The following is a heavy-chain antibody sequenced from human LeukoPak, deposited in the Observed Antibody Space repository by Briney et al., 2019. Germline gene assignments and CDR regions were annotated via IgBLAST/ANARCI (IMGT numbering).Heavy chain of an antibody. CDR1: GYTLTELS. V-gene: IGHV1-24*01. Sequence: AASVKVSCKVSGYTLTELSMHWVRQAPGKGLEWMGGFDPEDGETIYAQKFQGRVTMAEDTSTDTAYMELSSLRSEDTAVYYCATAQYYYYMDVWGKGTTVTVSS. CDR3: ATAQYYYYMDV. J-gene: IGHJ6*03. CDR2: FDPEDGET.